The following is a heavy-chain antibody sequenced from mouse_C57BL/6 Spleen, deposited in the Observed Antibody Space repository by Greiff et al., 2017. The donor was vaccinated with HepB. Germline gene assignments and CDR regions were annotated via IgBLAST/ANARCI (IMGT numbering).Heavy chain of an antibody. V-gene: IGHV1-82*01. D-gene: IGHD4-1*01. Sequence: VQLQQSGPELVKPGASVKISCKASGYAFSSSWMNWVKQRPGKGLEWIGRIYTGDGDTNYNGKFKGKATLTADKSSSTAYMQLSSLTSEDSAVYFWAKTGLYYFDYWGQGTTLTVSS. CDR2: IYTGDGDT. CDR1: GYAFSSSW. J-gene: IGHJ2*01. CDR3: AKTGLYYFDY.